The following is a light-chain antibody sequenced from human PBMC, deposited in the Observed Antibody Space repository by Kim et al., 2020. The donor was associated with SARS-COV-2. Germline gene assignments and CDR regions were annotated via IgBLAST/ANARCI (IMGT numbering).Light chain of an antibody. Sequence: GKTVTSSCTRSSGSIARNDVQWFQQRPASAPTTVIYEHSHRPSGVPERFSGSIDRSSNSASLTISGLKTEDEADYYCQSYDNTEWVLGGGTQLTVL. V-gene: IGLV6-57*03. CDR1: SGSIARND. J-gene: IGLJ3*02. CDR3: QSYDNTEWV. CDR2: EHS.